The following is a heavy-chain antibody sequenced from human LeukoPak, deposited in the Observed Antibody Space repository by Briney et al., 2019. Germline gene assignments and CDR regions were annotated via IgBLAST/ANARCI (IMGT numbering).Heavy chain of an antibody. CDR3: ARDPNQQRGYHYYFDY. D-gene: IGHD3-22*01. J-gene: IGHJ4*02. Sequence: GGSLRLSCAASGFTFDDYGMSWVRQAPGKGLEWVSGINWNGGSTGYADSVKGRFTISGDNAKNSLYLQMNSLRAEDTALYYCARDPNQQRGYHYYFDYWGQGTLVTVSS. V-gene: IGHV3-20*04. CDR1: GFTFDDYG. CDR2: INWNGGST.